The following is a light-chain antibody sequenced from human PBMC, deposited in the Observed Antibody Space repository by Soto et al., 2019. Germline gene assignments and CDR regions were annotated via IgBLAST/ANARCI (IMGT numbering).Light chain of an antibody. V-gene: IGKV3-11*01. CDR1: QSVSSY. CDR3: QPRSHGRT. CDR2: DAS. Sequence: EIVLTQSPATLPLSPGERATLSCRASQSVSSYLAWYQQKPGQAPTLLIYDASNRATGIPARFSVSGSGTYFTLTISSVEPEDFAVYYCQPRSHGRTFGQGTKLEIQ. J-gene: IGKJ2*01.